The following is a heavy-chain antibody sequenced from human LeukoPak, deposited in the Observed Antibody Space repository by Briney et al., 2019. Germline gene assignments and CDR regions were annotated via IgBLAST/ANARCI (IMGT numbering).Heavy chain of an antibody. V-gene: IGHV1-46*01. D-gene: IGHD2-15*01. CDR2: INPSGGST. CDR3: ARGVVVVAATDNWFDP. CDR1: GYTFTSYY. J-gene: IGHJ5*02. Sequence: ASVKVSCKASGYTFTSYYMHWVRQAPGQGLKWMGIINPSGGSTSYAQKFQGRVTMTRDTSTSTVYMELSSLRSEDTAVYYCARGVVVVAATDNWFDPWGQGTLVTVSS.